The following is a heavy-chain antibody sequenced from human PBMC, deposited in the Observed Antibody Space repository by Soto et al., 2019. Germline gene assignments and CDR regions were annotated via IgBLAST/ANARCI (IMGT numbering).Heavy chain of an antibody. J-gene: IGHJ5*02. CDR1: GFTFSGSA. Sequence: GWSLRLSCAASGFTFSGSAMHWVRQASGKGLEWVGRIRSKTNSYATAYAASVKGRFTISRDDSKDTAYLQMNSLKTEDTAVYYCTRDPRNYYDSIGSANWFDPWGQGTLVTVSS. V-gene: IGHV3-73*01. CDR2: IRSKTNSYAT. CDR3: TRDPRNYYDSIGSANWFDP. D-gene: IGHD3-22*01.